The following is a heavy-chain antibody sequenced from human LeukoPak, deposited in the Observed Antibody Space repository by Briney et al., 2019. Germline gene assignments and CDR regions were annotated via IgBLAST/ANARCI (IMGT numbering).Heavy chain of an antibody. CDR2: IYPGDSHT. D-gene: IGHD1-26*01. V-gene: IGHV5-51*01. CDR3: ARYSGSQTDGFDY. J-gene: IGHJ4*02. Sequence: GESLKISCKDSGYSFTSYRIGWVRQMPGKGLGWMGIIYPGDSHTRYSPSFQGQVTISADKSISTAYLQWSSLKASDTAMYYCARYSGSQTDGFDYWGQGTLVTVSS. CDR1: GYSFTSYR.